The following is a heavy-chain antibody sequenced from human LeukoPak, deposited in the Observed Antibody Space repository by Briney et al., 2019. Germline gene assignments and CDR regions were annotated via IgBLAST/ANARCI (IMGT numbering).Heavy chain of an antibody. J-gene: IGHJ4*02. CDR2: ISGSGGST. V-gene: IGHV3-23*01. CDR3: ATNSGSYYFDY. D-gene: IGHD1-26*01. Sequence: PGGSLRLSCAASGFTLSSYAMSWVRQAPGKGLEWVSAISGSGGSTYYADSVKGRFTVSRDNSKNTLYLQMNSLRAEDTAVYYCATNSGSYYFDYWGQGTLVTVSS. CDR1: GFTLSSYA.